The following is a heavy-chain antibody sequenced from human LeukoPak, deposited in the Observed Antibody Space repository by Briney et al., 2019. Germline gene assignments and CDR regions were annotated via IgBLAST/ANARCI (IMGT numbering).Heavy chain of an antibody. Sequence: GGSLRLSCAASGFTFSSYAMHWVRQAPGKGLEWVAVISYDGSNKYYADSVKGRFTISRDNSKNTLYLQMNSLRAEDTAVYYCAREGDYDFWSGYYYYYYGMDVWGQGTTVTVSS. J-gene: IGHJ6*02. CDR2: ISYDGSNK. D-gene: IGHD3-3*01. CDR3: AREGDYDFWSGYYYYYYGMDV. CDR1: GFTFSSYA. V-gene: IGHV3-30-3*01.